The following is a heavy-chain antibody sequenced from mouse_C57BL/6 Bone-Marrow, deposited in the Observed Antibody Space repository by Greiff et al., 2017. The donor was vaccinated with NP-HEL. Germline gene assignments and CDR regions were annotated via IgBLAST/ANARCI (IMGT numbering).Heavy chain of an antibody. Sequence: EVQLVESGGGLVKPGGSLKLSCAASGFTFSSYAMSWVRQTPEKRLEWVATISDGGSYTYYPDNVKGRFTISRDNAKNNLYLQMSHLKSEDTAMYYCARDDLDVWGTGTTVTVSS. CDR2: ISDGGSYT. J-gene: IGHJ1*03. V-gene: IGHV5-4*01. CDR1: GFTFSSYA. CDR3: ARDDLDV.